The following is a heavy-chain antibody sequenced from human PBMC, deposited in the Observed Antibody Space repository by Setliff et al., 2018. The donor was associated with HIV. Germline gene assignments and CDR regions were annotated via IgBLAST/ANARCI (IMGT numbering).Heavy chain of an antibody. CDR3: ARDLRDGFEEWFSTLDDGMDV. V-gene: IGHV1-2*02. CDR2: INPHSGDT. CDR1: GYTFTGYY. D-gene: IGHD3-3*01. J-gene: IGHJ6*02. Sequence: ASVKVSCKASGYTFTGYYMHWVRQAPGQGLEWMGWINPHSGDTNYAQKFQDRVTMTRDTSINTIYMELSRLRSDDTAVYYCARDLRDGFEEWFSTLDDGMDVWGQGTTVTVSS.